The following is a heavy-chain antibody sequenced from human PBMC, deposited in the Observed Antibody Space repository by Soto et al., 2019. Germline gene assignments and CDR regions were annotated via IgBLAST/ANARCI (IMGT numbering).Heavy chain of an antibody. CDR1: GFTFSSYS. D-gene: IGHD3-3*01. Sequence: SLRLSCAASGFTFSSYSMNWVRHAPGKGLEWVSSISSSSSYIYYADSVKGRFTISRDNAKNSLYLQMNSLRAGDTAVYYCARDRRIFGVVRRDKSYGMDVWGQGTKVTVS. J-gene: IGHJ6*02. CDR2: ISSSSSYI. V-gene: IGHV3-21*01. CDR3: ARDRRIFGVVRRDKSYGMDV.